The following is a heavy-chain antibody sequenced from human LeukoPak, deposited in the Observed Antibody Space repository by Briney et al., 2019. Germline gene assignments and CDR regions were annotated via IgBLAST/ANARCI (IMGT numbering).Heavy chain of an antibody. CDR1: GYTFTSYD. D-gene: IGHD6-19*01. Sequence: ASVKVSCKASGYTFTSYDINWVRQATGQGLEWMGWMNPNSGNTGYAQKFQGRVTITRNTSISTAYMELSSLRSEDTAVYYCARGNIAVPGTPYYFEYWGQGTLVTVSS. V-gene: IGHV1-8*03. J-gene: IGHJ4*02. CDR2: MNPNSGNT. CDR3: ARGNIAVPGTPYYFEY.